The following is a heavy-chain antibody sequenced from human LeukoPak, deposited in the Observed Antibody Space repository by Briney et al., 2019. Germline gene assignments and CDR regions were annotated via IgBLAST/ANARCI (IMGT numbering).Heavy chain of an antibody. CDR2: ISGSGGST. CDR1: GGTFSSYA. J-gene: IGHJ4*02. Sequence: SCKASGGTFSSYAMSWVRQAPGKGLEWVSAISGSGGSTYYADSVKGRFTISRDNSKNTLYLQMNSLRAEDTAVYYCANLYVAVAGTDYWGQGTLVTVSS. V-gene: IGHV3-23*01. CDR3: ANLYVAVAGTDY. D-gene: IGHD6-19*01.